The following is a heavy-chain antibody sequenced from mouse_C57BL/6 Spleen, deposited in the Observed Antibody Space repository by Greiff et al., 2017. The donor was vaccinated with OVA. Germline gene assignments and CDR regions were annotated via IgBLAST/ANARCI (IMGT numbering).Heavy chain of an antibody. D-gene: IGHD1-1*01. CDR3: ARANYGSSYEGYFDV. CDR2: INPYNGGT. CDR1: GYTFTDYY. V-gene: IGHV1-19*01. Sequence: VQLQQSGPVLVKPGASVKMSCKASGYTFTDYYMNWVKQSHGKSLEWIGVINPYNGGTSYNQKFKGKATLTVDKSSSTAYMELNSLTSEDSAVYYCARANYGSSYEGYFDVWGTGTTVTVSS. J-gene: IGHJ1*03.